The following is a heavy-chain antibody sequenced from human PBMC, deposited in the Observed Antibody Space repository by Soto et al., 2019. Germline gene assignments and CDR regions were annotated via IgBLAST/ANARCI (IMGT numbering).Heavy chain of an antibody. CDR1: GGTFSSCS. CDR2: IIPIFGTA. V-gene: IGHV1-69*13. J-gene: IGHJ6*02. Sequence: SVNVSCKPSGGTFSSCSISWVRQAPGQGLECMGGIIPIFGTANYAQKFQGRVTITADESTSTAYMELSSLRSEDTAVYYCARGARVVINYYYGMDVWGQGTTVTV. CDR3: ARGARVVINYYYGMDV. D-gene: IGHD3-3*01.